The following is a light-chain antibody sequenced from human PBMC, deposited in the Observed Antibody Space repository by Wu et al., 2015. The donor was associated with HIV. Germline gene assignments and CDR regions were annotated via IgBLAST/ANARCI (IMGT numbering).Light chain of an antibody. J-gene: IGKJ2*01. CDR1: QSIGNY. CDR2: AAT. V-gene: IGKV1-39*01. Sequence: DIQMTQSPSSLPASVGDRVTITCRASQSIGNYLNWYQQKPGKAPKLLIYAATSLQGGVPSGFSGSGSATDFTLTISSLQPEDVATYYCQQSYSAPYTFGQGTKLATK. CDR3: QQSYSAPYT.